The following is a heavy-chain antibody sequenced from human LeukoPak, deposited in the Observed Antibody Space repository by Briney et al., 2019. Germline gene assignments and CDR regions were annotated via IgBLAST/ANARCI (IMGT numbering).Heavy chain of an antibody. Sequence: ASVKVSCEASGYTFTSYDINWVRQATGQGLEWMGWMNPNSGNTGYTQKFQGRVTMTRNTSISTAYMELSSLRSEDTAVYYCELAFCGGDCYPWGQGTLVTVSS. J-gene: IGHJ4*02. CDR3: ELAFCGGDCYP. D-gene: IGHD2-21*01. V-gene: IGHV1-8*01. CDR2: MNPNSGNT. CDR1: GYTFTSYD.